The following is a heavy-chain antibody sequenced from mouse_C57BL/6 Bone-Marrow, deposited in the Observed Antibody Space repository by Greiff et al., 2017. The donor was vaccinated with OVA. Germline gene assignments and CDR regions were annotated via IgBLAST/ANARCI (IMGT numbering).Heavy chain of an antibody. CDR3: ARVDYYGVYWYFDV. CDR2: IYPRSGNT. D-gene: IGHD1-1*01. Sequence: QVQLQQPGAELARPGASVKLSCKASGYTFTSYGISWVKQRTGQGLEWIGEIYPRSGNTYYNEKFKGKATLTADKSSSTAYMELRSLTSEDSAVYFCARVDYYGVYWYFDVWGTGTTVTVSS. J-gene: IGHJ1*03. V-gene: IGHV1-81*01. CDR1: GYTFTSYG.